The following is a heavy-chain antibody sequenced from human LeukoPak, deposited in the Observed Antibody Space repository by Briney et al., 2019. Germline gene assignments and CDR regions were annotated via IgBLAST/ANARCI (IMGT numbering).Heavy chain of an antibody. D-gene: IGHD2-2*01. J-gene: IGHJ4*02. CDR2: FIPIFGTA. CDR1: LGTFSSYA. CDR3: ARVDCSSTGCYFWDVDY. Sequence: SVKVSCKSSLGTFSSYAISGVRQAPGQGLEWMGRFIPIFGTANYAQKFQGRVTITTDESTSTAYMELSSLRSEDTAVYYCARVDCSSTGCYFWDVDYWGQGTLVTVSS. V-gene: IGHV1-69*05.